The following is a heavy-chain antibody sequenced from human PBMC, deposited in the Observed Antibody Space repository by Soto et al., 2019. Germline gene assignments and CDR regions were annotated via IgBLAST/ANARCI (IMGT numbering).Heavy chain of an antibody. V-gene: IGHV1-46*01. CDR1: GYTFTSYY. J-gene: IGHJ6*03. D-gene: IGHD3-3*01. CDR3: ARNPADAIYYDFWSGGYYYMDV. CDR2: MNPSGGST. Sequence: ASVTVSCTASGYTFTSYYMDWVRQAPGQGLEWMGMMNPSGGSTGYAQKFQGRVTMTRNTSISTAYMELSSLRSEDTAVYYCARNPADAIYYDFWSGGYYYMDVWGKGTTVTVSS.